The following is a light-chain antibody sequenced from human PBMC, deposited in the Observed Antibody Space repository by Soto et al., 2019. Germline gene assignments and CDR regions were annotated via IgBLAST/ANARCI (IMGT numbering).Light chain of an antibody. V-gene: IGKV3-11*01. CDR3: QQRSNWPRT. CDR1: QSVSSY. Sequence: EIVLTHSPAILSLSPGERATLSCRASQSVSSYLAWYQQKPGQAPWLLIYDASNRATGIPARFSGSGSGTDFTLTISSLEPEDFAVYYCQQRSNWPRTCGQGNKGDIK. J-gene: IGKJ1*01. CDR2: DAS.